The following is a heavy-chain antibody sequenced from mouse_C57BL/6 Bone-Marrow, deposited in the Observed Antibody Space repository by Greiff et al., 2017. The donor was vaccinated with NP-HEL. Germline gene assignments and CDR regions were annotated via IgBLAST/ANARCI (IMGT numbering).Heavy chain of an antibody. V-gene: IGHV1-18*01. D-gene: IGHD2-1*01. CDR2: INPNNGGT. CDR1: GYTFTDYN. CDR3: ARRRTYYYYGRSGPYAMDY. J-gene: IGHJ4*01. Sequence: EVQLQQSGPELVKPGASVKIPCKASGYTFTDYNMDWVKQSHGKSLEWIGDINPNNGGTIYNQKFKGKATLTVDKSSSTAYMELRSLTSEDTAVYYCARRRTYYYYGRSGPYAMDYWGQGTSVTVSS.